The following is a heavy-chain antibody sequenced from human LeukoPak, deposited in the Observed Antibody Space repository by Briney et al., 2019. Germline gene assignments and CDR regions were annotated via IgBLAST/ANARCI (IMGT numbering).Heavy chain of an antibody. CDR2: IYYSGST. V-gene: IGHV4-30-4*01. D-gene: IGHD5-24*01. CDR1: GGSISSGDYY. Sequence: SETLSLTCTVSGGSISSGDYYWSWIRQPPGKGLEWIGYIYYSGSTYYNPSLKSRATISVDTSKNQFSLKLSSVTAADTAVYYCARENGYKERAFDIWGQGTMVTVSS. J-gene: IGHJ3*02. CDR3: ARENGYKERAFDI.